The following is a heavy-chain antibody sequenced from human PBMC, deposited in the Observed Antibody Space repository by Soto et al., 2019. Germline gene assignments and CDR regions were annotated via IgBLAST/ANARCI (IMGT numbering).Heavy chain of an antibody. V-gene: IGHV4-59*08. CDR1: GASLTNYY. Sequence: QVQLQESGPGLVKPSETLSLTCTVSGASLTNYYCSWFRQPPGKGLEWIGYIQYNGYSAYNLSLKSRVSMSMDTSKTHFSLMLESVTATDTAVYYCARHGFGSLHGLVDVWGQWTTVIVSS. CDR3: ARHGFGSLHGLVDV. D-gene: IGHD3-10*01. CDR2: IQYNGYS. J-gene: IGHJ6*02.